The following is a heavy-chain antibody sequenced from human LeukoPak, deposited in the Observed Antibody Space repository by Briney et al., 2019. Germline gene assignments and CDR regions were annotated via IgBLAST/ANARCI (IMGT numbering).Heavy chain of an antibody. D-gene: IGHD6-6*01. J-gene: IGHJ4*02. CDR2: IYSGGST. V-gene: IGHV3-66*02. CDR3: ARDLTNSSSSVGGDY. CDR1: GFTVSSNY. Sequence: GGSLRLSCAASGFTVSSNYMSWVRQATGKGLEWVSVIYSGGSTYYADSVKGRFTISRDNSKNTLYLQMNSLRAVDTAVFYCARDLTNSSSSVGGDYWGQETLVTVSS.